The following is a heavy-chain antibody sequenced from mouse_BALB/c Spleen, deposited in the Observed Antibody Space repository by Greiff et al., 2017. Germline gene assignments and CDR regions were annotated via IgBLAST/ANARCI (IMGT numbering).Heavy chain of an antibody. J-gene: IGHJ2*01. V-gene: IGHV5-6-3*01. Sequence: EVQVVESGGGLVQPGGSLKLSCAASGFTFSSYGMSWVRQTPDKRLELVATINSNGGSTYYPDSVKGRFTISRDNAKNTLYLQMSSLKSEDTAMYYCARAGVLLRPDYFDYWGQGTTLTVSS. CDR1: GFTFSSYG. CDR3: ARAGVLLRPDYFDY. CDR2: INSNGGST. D-gene: IGHD1-1*01.